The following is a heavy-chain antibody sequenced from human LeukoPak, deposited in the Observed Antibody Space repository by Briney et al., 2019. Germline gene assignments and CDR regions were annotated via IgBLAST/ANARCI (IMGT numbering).Heavy chain of an antibody. V-gene: IGHV3-48*04. CDR3: ATSTPDLFDY. D-gene: IGHD1-14*01. Sequence: RGSQRLSCAASGISFSTYSMNWVRQAPGKGLEWIAYISSPSTTIHYADSVKGRFTIFRDNGKNLLYLQMDSLRAEDTAVYFCATSTPDLFDYWGQGIVVAVSS. CDR2: ISSPSTTI. CDR1: GISFSTYS. J-gene: IGHJ4*02.